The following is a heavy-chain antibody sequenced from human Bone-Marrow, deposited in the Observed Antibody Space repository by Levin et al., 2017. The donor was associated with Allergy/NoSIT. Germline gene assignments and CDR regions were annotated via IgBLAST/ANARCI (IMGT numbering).Heavy chain of an antibody. D-gene: IGHD6-6*01. CDR2: ISSGSSYI. CDR1: GFTFGTYN. J-gene: IGHJ6*02. CDR3: ARDTSATSSEDYYNYDGMDV. V-gene: IGHV3-21*01. Sequence: PGGSLRLSCAASGFTFGTYNMNWVRQAPGKGLEWVASISSGSSYIYFADSIKGRFTISRENANNSLYLEMNSLRVVDTAVYYCARDTSATSSEDYYNYDGMDVWGHGTMVTVSS.